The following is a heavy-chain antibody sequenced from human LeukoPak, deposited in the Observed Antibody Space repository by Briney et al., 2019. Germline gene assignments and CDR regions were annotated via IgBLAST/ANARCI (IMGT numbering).Heavy chain of an antibody. J-gene: IGHJ6*02. D-gene: IGHD1-1*01. CDR1: GLTFSSYS. CDR3: ATRPTGKGNGMDV. Sequence: GGSLRLSCAASGLTFSSYSMSWVRQAPGKGLEWVSSISSSSTYIYYADSVKGRFTISRDNAKNSLYLQMNSLRAEDTAVYYCATRPTGKGNGMDVWGQGTTVTVSS. CDR2: ISSSSTYI. V-gene: IGHV3-21*01.